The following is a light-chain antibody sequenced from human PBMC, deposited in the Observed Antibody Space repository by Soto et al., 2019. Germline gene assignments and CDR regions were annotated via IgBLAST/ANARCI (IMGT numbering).Light chain of an antibody. CDR1: QSVGSNY. Sequence: EIVLTQSPGTLSLSPGGRVTLSCRASQSVGSNYLAWYQQKPGQAPRLLIYGTSSRATGIPDNFSGSGSGTDFTLTISRLEPEDFAVYYCQQYGRSPYSFGQGTKLEIK. J-gene: IGKJ2*01. V-gene: IGKV3-20*01. CDR2: GTS. CDR3: QQYGRSPYS.